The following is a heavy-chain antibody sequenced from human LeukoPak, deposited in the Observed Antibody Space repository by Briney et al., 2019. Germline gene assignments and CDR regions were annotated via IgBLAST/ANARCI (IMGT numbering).Heavy chain of an antibody. CDR3: ARDFRFLDDY. Sequence: GGSLRLSCAASGFTFSNYEMNWVRQAPGQGLEWVSYISTSGSTIYYADSVKGRFTISRDNAKNSLYLQMNSLRAEDTAVYYCARDFRFLDDYWGQGTLVTVSS. D-gene: IGHD3-3*01. J-gene: IGHJ4*02. V-gene: IGHV3-48*03. CDR2: ISTSGSTI. CDR1: GFTFSNYE.